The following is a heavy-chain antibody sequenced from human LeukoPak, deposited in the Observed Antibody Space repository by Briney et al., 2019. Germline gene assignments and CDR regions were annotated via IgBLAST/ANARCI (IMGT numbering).Heavy chain of an antibody. V-gene: IGHV1-18*01. CDR1: GYTFTSYG. CDR2: ISAYNGNT. Sequence: ASVKVSCKASGYTFTSYGISWVRQAPGQGLEWMGWISAYNGNTNYAQKLQGRVTMTTDTSTSTAYMELRSLRSDDTAVYYCARVSTEVTPSLGLCDYWGQGTLVTVSS. CDR3: ARVSTEVTPSLGLCDY. J-gene: IGHJ4*02. D-gene: IGHD4-23*01.